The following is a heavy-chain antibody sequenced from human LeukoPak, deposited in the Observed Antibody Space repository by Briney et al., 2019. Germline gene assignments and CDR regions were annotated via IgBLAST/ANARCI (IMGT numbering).Heavy chain of an antibody. Sequence: ASVKVSCKASGYTFTGYYMHWVRQAPGQGLEWMGWINPNSGGTNYAQKFQGRVTMTRDRSISTAYMELSRLRSDDTAVYYCAREVVVVVAATKYYYYYYYMDVWGKGTTVTVSS. CDR2: INPNSGGT. CDR3: AREVVVVVAATKYYYYYYYMDV. J-gene: IGHJ6*03. V-gene: IGHV1-2*02. CDR1: GYTFTGYY. D-gene: IGHD2-15*01.